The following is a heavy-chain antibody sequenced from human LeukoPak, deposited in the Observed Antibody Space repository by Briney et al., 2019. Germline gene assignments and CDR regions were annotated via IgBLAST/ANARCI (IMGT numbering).Heavy chain of an antibody. CDR1: GFTFDDYG. V-gene: IGHV3-9*01. D-gene: IGHD5-24*01. Sequence: GGSLRLSCAASGFTFDDYGMHWVRQAPGKGLEWVSGISWNSGSIGYADSVKGRFTISRDNAKNSLYLQMNSLRAEDTALYYCAKSIWLQPFDYWGQGTLVTVSP. CDR2: ISWNSGSI. J-gene: IGHJ4*02. CDR3: AKSIWLQPFDY.